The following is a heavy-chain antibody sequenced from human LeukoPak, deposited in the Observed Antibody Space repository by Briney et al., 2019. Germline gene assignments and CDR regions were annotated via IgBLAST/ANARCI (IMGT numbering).Heavy chain of an antibody. CDR3: ARSQSSSLIDY. CDR2: IWYDGTSK. V-gene: IGHV3-33*01. CDR1: GFSLSAYG. Sequence: GGSLRLSCAASGFSLSAYGVHWVRQAPGKGMEWVAVIWYDGTSKDYADSVKGRFTFSRDNSKNTLYLQMNSLTVEDTAVYYCARSQSSSLIDYWGQGTLVTVSS. J-gene: IGHJ4*02. D-gene: IGHD6-13*01.